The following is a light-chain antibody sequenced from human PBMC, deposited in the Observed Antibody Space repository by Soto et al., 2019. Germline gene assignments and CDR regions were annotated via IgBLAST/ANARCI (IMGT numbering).Light chain of an antibody. CDR2: GAS. J-gene: IGKJ2*01. V-gene: IGKV1-9*01. CDR3: QQLNSAWYT. CDR1: QGISSY. Sequence: DIQLTQSPSFLSASVGDRVTITCRASQGISSYLAWYQQKPGKAPKLLIYGASTLRSGVPSRFSGSGSGTDFTLTISSLQPEDFGTFYCQQLNSAWYTFGQGTKLAIK.